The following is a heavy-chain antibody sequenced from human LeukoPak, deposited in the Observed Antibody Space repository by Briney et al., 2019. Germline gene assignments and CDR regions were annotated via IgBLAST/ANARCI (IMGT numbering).Heavy chain of an antibody. CDR1: GYTFTGYY. V-gene: IGHV1-2*02. Sequence: ASVKVSCKASGYTFTGYYMHWVRQAPGQGLEWMGWMNPNVGGANFPQKFQGRVTVTSDPAISAAYMELRRLRSDDTAVYYCARGVFGESLESWGQGTLVTVSS. J-gene: IGHJ4*02. CDR3: ARGVFGESLES. D-gene: IGHD3-10*02. CDR2: MNPNVGGA.